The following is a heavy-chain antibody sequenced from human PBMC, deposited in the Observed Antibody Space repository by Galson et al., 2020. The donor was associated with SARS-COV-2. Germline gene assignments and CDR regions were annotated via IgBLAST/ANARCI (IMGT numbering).Heavy chain of an antibody. Sequence: GESLKIPCAASGFPVGSRWISWVRPAPGQGLEWVSLIIPAGEKFYAQTVKGRFTISRDISSNTLFLQMNSLRAEDTAVYYCIREEDNINPDYCGQGTLVTVSS. CDR1: GFPVGSRW. CDR2: IIPAGEK. D-gene: IGHD2-15*01. CDR3: IREEDNINPDY. V-gene: IGHV3-53*01. J-gene: IGHJ4*02.